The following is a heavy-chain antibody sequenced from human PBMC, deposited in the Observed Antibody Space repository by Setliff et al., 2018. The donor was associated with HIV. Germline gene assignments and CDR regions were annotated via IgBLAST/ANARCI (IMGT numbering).Heavy chain of an antibody. Sequence: LRLSCASSGFTFSSYAMTWVRQAPGKGLECVAVISGSGGDTYYADSVKGRFVISREKSKSTLYLQMNSLRAEDTAVYYCARESLNLGELSSNPDASDIWGQGTMVTVSS. D-gene: IGHD3-16*02. CDR1: GFTFSSYA. CDR2: ISGSGGDT. CDR3: ARESLNLGELSSNPDASDI. V-gene: IGHV3-23*01. J-gene: IGHJ3*02.